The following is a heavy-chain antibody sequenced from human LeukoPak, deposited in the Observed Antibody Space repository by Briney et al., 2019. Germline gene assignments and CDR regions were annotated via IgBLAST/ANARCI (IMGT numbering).Heavy chain of an antibody. J-gene: IGHJ3*02. CDR2: ISGYNGNT. Sequence: ASVKVSCKASGYSFIGYGITWVRQAPGQGLEWMGRISGYNGNTKYAKKFQGRVTMTRDTSTNTAYMELRSLRYDDTGVYYCARDEFYGSASAGDDGFDMWGQGTMVTVS. CDR3: ARDEFYGSASAGDDGFDM. D-gene: IGHD3-10*01. V-gene: IGHV1-18*01. CDR1: GYSFIGYG.